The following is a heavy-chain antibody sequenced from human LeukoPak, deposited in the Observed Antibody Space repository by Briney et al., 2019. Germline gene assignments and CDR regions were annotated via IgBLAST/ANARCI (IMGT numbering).Heavy chain of an antibody. CDR1: GYSISSGYQ. V-gene: IGHV4-38-2*02. CDR2: VSRTGVT. J-gene: IGHJ6*03. Sequence: SETLSLTCSVSGYSISSGYQWDWIRPPPGKGLEWIGTVSRTGVTYYNPSLESRVSISVDTSKNQFSLKLSSVTAADTAVYYCARVGVGYGDSKDYYYYYDMDVWGKGTTVTVSS. CDR3: ARVGVGYGDSKDYYYYYDMDV. D-gene: IGHD4-17*01.